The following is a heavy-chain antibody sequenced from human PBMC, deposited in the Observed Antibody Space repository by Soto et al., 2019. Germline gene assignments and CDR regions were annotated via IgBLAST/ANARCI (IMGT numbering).Heavy chain of an antibody. J-gene: IGHJ4*02. CDR3: ARVHTAMGIDE. Sequence: SVKVSCKASGGTFSSYTISWVRQAPGQGLEWMGRIIPILGIANYAQKFQGRVTITADKSTSTAYMELSSLISEDTAGYYCARVHTAMGIDEWGQGTLVTVAS. CDR2: IIPILGIA. CDR1: GGTFSSYT. V-gene: IGHV1-69*02. D-gene: IGHD5-18*01.